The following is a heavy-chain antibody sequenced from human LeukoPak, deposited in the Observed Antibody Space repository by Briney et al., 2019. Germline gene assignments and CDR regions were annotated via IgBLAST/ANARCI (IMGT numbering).Heavy chain of an antibody. CDR1: GFTFSDSY. Sequence: AGRSLRLSCAASGFTFSDSYMTWVRQAPGKGVEWVAYISGSGHDINYSESAKGRFTISRDNAKNSLYLQMNSLRAEDTALYYCARDATTQVGYVYMDVWGKGTTVTISS. V-gene: IGHV3-11*04. D-gene: IGHD5-18*01. CDR3: ARDATTQVGYVYMDV. CDR2: ISGSGHDI. J-gene: IGHJ6*03.